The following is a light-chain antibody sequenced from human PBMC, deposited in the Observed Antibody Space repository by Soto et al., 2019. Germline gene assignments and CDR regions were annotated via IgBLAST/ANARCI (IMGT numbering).Light chain of an antibody. V-gene: IGLV2-14*01. CDR1: SGDIGSYNR. CDR2: EVT. Sequence: QSVLTQPASVSGSPGQSITISCTGTSGDIGSYNRVSWYQQHPGKAPKLIIYEVTDRPSGVSNRFSGSKSGNTASLTISGLRAEDEAEYYCSSYTNIKTRACVFGTGTKVTVL. J-gene: IGLJ1*01. CDR3: SSYTNIKTRACV.